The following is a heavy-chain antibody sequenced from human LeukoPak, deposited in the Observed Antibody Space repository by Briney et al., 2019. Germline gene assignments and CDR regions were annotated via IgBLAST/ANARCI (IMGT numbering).Heavy chain of an antibody. CDR2: ISGSGAST. Sequence: TGGSLRLSCLTSGFTLSTNAMSWVRQAPGKGLEWISGISGSGASTYYADSVKGRFTISRDDSRNTLYLQMNSLRGDDTAVYYCAKDVGKWESLHFFDYWGQGTRVTVSS. V-gene: IGHV3-23*01. CDR3: AKDVGKWESLHFFDY. CDR1: GFTLSTNA. D-gene: IGHD1-26*01. J-gene: IGHJ4*02.